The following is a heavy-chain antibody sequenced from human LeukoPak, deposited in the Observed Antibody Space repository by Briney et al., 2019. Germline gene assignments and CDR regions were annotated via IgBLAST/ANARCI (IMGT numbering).Heavy chain of an antibody. CDR2: IYYSGST. CDR3: ARLGIAAAGTLFDY. D-gene: IGHD6-13*01. V-gene: IGHV4-30-4*08. Sequence: LRLSCAASGFTFSSYSMNWIRQPPGKGLEWIGYIYYSGSTYYNPSLKSRVTISVDTSKNQFSLKLSSVTAADTAVYYCARLGIAAAGTLFDYWGQGTLVTVSS. J-gene: IGHJ4*02. CDR1: GFTFSSYS.